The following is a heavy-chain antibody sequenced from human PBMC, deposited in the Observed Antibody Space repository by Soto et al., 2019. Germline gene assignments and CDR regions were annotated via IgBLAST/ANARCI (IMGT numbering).Heavy chain of an antibody. CDR1: GGTFSSYA. CDR3: ARAMTTGNDYYYYYGMDV. CDR2: IIPIFGTA. D-gene: IGHD4-4*01. Sequence: SVKVSCKASGGTFSSYAISWVRQAPGQGLEWMGGIIPIFGTANYAQKFQGRVTITADESTSTAYMELSSLRSEDTAVYYCARAMTTGNDYYYYYGMDVWGQGTTVPVSS. V-gene: IGHV1-69*13. J-gene: IGHJ6*02.